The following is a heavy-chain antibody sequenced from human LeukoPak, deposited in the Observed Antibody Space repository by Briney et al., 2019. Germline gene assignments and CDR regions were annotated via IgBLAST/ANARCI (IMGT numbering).Heavy chain of an antibody. D-gene: IGHD1-26*01. V-gene: IGHV1-2*02. CDR3: ARDLTSTPYWELDY. CDR1: GYTFTSYY. CDR2: INPKSGDT. Sequence: ASVKVSCKASGYTFTSYYMHWVRQAPGQGLEWMGRINPKSGDTEYPQKFQGRVTMTRDTSISALYMELTRLTSDDTAVYFCARDLTSTPYWELDYWGQGSLVTVSS. J-gene: IGHJ4*02.